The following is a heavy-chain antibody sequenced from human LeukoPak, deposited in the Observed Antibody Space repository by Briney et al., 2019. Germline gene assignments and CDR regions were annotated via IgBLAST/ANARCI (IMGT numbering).Heavy chain of an antibody. D-gene: IGHD3-10*01. Sequence: TLSLTCTVSGGSISSGDYYWSWIRQPLGKGLEWIGYIYYSGSTYYNPSLKSRVTISVDTSKNQFSLKLCSVTAGDTAVYYCARGPGSGSYYKVGFDYWGQGTLVTVSS. CDR1: GGSISSGDYY. V-gene: IGHV4-30-4*08. J-gene: IGHJ4*02. CDR3: ARGPGSGSYYKVGFDY. CDR2: IYYSGST.